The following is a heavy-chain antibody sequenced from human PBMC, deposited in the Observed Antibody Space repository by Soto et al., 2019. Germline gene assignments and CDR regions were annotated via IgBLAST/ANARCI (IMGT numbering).Heavy chain of an antibody. Sequence: SEPMSLPTADSGVSISGYYWSWVRQAPGKGLEWIGEINHSGSTNYNPSLKSRVTITVDTSKNQFSLKLSSVTAADTAVYYCARGRKAPTYYYDSSGYYPLDYWGQGTLVTVSS. D-gene: IGHD3-22*01. CDR3: ARGRKAPTYYYDSSGYYPLDY. CDR2: INHSGST. J-gene: IGHJ4*02. V-gene: IGHV4-34*01. CDR1: GVSISGYY.